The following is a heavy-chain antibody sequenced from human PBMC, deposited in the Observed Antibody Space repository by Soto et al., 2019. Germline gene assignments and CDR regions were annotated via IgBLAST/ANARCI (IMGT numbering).Heavy chain of an antibody. Sequence: QLQLQESGPGLVKPSETLSLTCTVSGGSISSSSYYWGWIRQPPGKGLEWIGSIYYSGSTYYNPSLKSRVTISVDTSKNQFSLKLSSVTAADTAVYYCARHLSYSGYSNYYYYYMDVWGKGTTVTVSS. CDR1: GGSISSSSYY. CDR2: IYYSGST. V-gene: IGHV4-39*01. D-gene: IGHD5-12*01. CDR3: ARHLSYSGYSNYYYYYMDV. J-gene: IGHJ6*03.